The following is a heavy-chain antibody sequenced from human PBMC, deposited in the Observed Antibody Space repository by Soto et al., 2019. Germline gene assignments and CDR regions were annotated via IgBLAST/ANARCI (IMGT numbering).Heavy chain of an antibody. CDR1: GFSFISDW. Sequence: EVQLVESGGGLVQPGGSVGLSCAASGFSFISDWMSWVRQAPGKGLEWVATIRQDGSQKYYLDSLKGRFTISRDNAKNSLYLHITGLRAEDTAVYYCARATGYWYFDLWGRGTLVTVSS. J-gene: IGHJ2*01. CDR2: IRQDGSQK. V-gene: IGHV3-7*03. CDR3: ARATGYWYFDL.